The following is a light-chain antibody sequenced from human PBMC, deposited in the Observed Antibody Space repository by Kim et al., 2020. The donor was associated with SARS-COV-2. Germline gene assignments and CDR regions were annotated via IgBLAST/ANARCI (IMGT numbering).Light chain of an antibody. CDR3: QQADSLPWT. V-gene: IGKV1-12*01. CDR2: AAS. CDR1: QGIGSW. J-gene: IGKJ1*01. Sequence: ASVGDRVTITCRASQGIGSWLAWYQQKPGKAPKLLIYAASSLQSGVPSRFSGGGSGTDFTLSISSLQPEDFATYYCQQADSLPWTFGQGTKVEIK.